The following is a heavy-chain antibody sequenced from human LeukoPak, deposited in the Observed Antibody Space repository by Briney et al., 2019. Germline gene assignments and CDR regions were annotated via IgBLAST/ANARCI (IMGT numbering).Heavy chain of an antibody. D-gene: IGHD6-13*01. V-gene: IGHV1-46*01. CDR2: INPSGGST. CDR3: ARGPGIAAVSPDY. CDR1: GYTFTGYF. J-gene: IGHJ4*02. Sequence: ASVKVSCKASGYTFTGYFMHWVRQAPGQGPEWMGIINPSGGSTSYAQKFQGRVTMTRDTSTSTVYMELSSLRSEDTAVYYCARGPGIAAVSPDYWGQGTLVTVSS.